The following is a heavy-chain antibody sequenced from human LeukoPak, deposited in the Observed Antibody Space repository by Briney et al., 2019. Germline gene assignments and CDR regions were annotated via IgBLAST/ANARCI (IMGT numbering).Heavy chain of an antibody. CDR3: ARSSSVDTALVGVHWFDP. CDR1: GDSITSGYY. V-gene: IGHV4-38-2*01. CDR2: IFHSGST. J-gene: IGHJ5*02. D-gene: IGHD5-18*01. Sequence: KPSETLSLTCVVSGDSITSGYYWAWIRQPPGKGLEWIGSIFHSGSTYRNPSPRSRVTISLNTSKNQISLILSSMTAADTAVYYCARSSSVDTALVGVHWFDPWGQGTLVTVSS.